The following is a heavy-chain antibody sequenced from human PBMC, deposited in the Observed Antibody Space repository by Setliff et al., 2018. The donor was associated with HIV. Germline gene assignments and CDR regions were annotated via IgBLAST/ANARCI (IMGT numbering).Heavy chain of an antibody. V-gene: IGHV1-8*02. CDR2: MNPNSGNT. J-gene: IGHJ6*03. CDR3: ARGAWYTSGWHSSRYLDV. CDR1: GYTFSSYD. Sequence: ASVKVSCKASGYTFSSYDINWVRQATGQGLEWMGWMNPNSGNTGYAQKFQGRVTMTRDTSISTAYMELSSLRSEDTAVYYCARGAWYTSGWHSSRYLDVWGKGTTVTVSS. D-gene: IGHD6-25*01.